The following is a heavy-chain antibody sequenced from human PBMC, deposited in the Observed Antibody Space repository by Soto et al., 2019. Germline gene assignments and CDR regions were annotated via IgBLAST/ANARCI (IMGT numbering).Heavy chain of an antibody. CDR1: GFTFSSYS. V-gene: IGHV3-48*01. CDR3: ASVLARRTGYSYYGMDV. J-gene: IGHJ6*02. CDR2: ISSSSSTI. D-gene: IGHD1-1*01. Sequence: EVQLVESGGGLVQPGGSLRLSCAASGFTFSSYSMNWVRQAPGKGLEWVSYISSSSSTIYYADSVKGRFTISRDNAKNSRYLQMNRLRAGDTGVYYGASVLARRTGYSYYGMDVWGQGTTVTVSS.